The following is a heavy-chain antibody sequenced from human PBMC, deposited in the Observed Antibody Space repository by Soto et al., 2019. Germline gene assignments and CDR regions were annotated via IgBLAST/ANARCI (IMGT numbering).Heavy chain of an antibody. D-gene: IGHD5-12*01. CDR1: GYTFTRSG. CDR2: ISSYNGDT. V-gene: IGHV1-18*01. CDR3: AREGVAPYYYYGMDV. Sequence: GASVKVSCKASGYTFTRSGISWVRQAPGQGPGWMGWISSYNGDTNYAQTFQGRVTMTTDTSTSTAYMELRSLRSDDTAVYYCAREGVAPYYYYGMDVWGQGTPVTVS. J-gene: IGHJ6*02.